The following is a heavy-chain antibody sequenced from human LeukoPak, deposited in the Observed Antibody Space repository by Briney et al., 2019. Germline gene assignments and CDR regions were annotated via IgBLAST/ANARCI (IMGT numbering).Heavy chain of an antibody. V-gene: IGHV4-59*08. CDR1: GGSISSYY. J-gene: IGHJ3*02. CDR3: ARGGFTDAFAI. D-gene: IGHD5-12*01. Sequence: SETLSLTCTVSGGSISSYYWSWIRQPPGKGLEWIGYIYYSGSTNYNPSLKSRVTISVDTSKNQFSLKLTSVTAADTAVYYCARGGFTDAFAIWGQGTMVTVSS. CDR2: IYYSGST.